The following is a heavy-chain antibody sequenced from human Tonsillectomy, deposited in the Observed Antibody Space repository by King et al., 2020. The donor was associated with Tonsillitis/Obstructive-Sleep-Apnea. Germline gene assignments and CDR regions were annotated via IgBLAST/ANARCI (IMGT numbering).Heavy chain of an antibody. CDR3: AREVFWGPHPQWRLMDV. CDR1: GDSVSSDSSA. CDR2: TYYRSKWYN. D-gene: IGHD3-16*01. Sequence: VQLQQSSPGLVKPSQTLSLTCAISGDSVSSDSSAWNWIRQSPSRGLEWLGRTYYRSKWYNDYAESVKSRITVSPDTSKNRFSLPLTSVTAEDTAVYYCAREVFWGPHPQWRLMDVWGKGTTVTVSS. V-gene: IGHV6-1*01. J-gene: IGHJ6*04.